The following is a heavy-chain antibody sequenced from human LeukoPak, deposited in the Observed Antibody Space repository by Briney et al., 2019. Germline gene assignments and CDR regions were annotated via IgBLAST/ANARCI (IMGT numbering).Heavy chain of an antibody. D-gene: IGHD6-19*01. CDR3: ARAFGYSSGWPFDY. J-gene: IGHJ4*02. Sequence: ASVKVSCNASGYTFTGYYMHWVRQARGQGIEWMGWINPNSGGTNYAQKFQGRVTMTRDTSISAAYMELSRLRSDDTAVYYCARAFGYSSGWPFDYWGQGTLVTVSS. V-gene: IGHV1-2*02. CDR1: GYTFTGYY. CDR2: INPNSGGT.